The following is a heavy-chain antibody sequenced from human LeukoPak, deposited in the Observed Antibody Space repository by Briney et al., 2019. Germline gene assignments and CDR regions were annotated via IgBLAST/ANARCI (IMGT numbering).Heavy chain of an antibody. D-gene: IGHD1-14*01. Sequence: ASVKVSCKASGYIFNSQGMNWVRQAPGQGLEWMGWINTHSGNPTYAQGFTGRFVFTLDASVSTTYLQISSLKAEDTAVYYCARVAGGIDYWGQGTLVTVSS. J-gene: IGHJ4*02. CDR1: GYIFNSQG. CDR3: ARVAGGIDY. CDR2: INTHSGNP. V-gene: IGHV7-4-1*02.